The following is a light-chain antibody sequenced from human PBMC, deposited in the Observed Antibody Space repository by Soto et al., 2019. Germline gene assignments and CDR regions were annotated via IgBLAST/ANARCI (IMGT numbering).Light chain of an antibody. J-gene: IGKJ3*01. CDR2: DAS. CDR3: QQYGSSVFT. Sequence: DIVLTQSPGTLSLSPGEGATLSCRASQSVTSSYLAWYQQKPGQAPRLLIYDASSRATGIPDRFSGSGSGTDVTLTISRLEPEDFAVYYCQQYGSSVFTFGPGTKV. V-gene: IGKV3-20*01. CDR1: QSVTSSY.